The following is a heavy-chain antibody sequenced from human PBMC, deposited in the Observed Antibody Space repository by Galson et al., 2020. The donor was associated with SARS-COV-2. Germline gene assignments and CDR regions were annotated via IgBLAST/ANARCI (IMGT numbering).Heavy chain of an antibody. D-gene: IGHD3-22*01. V-gene: IGHV3-15*01. CDR2: IKRGGTT. J-gene: IGHJ4*02. Sequence: GGSLRLSCAASGFTFSYAWMNWVRQAPGKGLEWVGRIKRGGTTEYATVVKGRFTISRDDSKNTLFLQMNSLKTEDTGNYYCTRGSNLHDSSDFDNWGQGTLVTVSS. CDR1: GFTFSYAW. CDR3: TRGSNLHDSSDFDN.